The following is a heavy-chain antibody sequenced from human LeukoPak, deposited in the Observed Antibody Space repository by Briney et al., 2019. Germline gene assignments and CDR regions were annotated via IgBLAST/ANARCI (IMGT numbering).Heavy chain of an antibody. J-gene: IGHJ4*02. D-gene: IGHD5-12*01. CDR2: IKQDGSEK. CDR3: ARAYLANDY. CDR1: GFTFSSHW. Sequence: PGGSLRLSCAASGFTFSSHWMSWVRQAPGKGLEWVANIKQDGSEKDYVDSVKGRFTISRDNAKNSLCLQMDSLRAKDTAVYYCARAYLANDYWGQGTLVTVSS. V-gene: IGHV3-7*01.